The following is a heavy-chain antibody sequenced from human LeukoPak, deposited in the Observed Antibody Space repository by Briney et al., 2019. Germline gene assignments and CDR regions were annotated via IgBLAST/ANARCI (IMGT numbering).Heavy chain of an antibody. CDR2: ILYDGSNK. J-gene: IGHJ3*02. Sequence: GGSLRLSCAASGFTLSSYGMHWVRQAPGKGLEWVALILYDGSNKYYADSVKGRFTISRDNSKNTLYLQTNSLRAEDTAVYYCAKVYGGNGNDAFDIWGQGTMVTVSS. D-gene: IGHD4-23*01. CDR3: AKVYGGNGNDAFDI. V-gene: IGHV3-30*18. CDR1: GFTLSSYG.